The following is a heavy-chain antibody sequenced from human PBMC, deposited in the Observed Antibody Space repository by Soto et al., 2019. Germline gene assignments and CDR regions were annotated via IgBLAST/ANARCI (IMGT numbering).Heavy chain of an antibody. Sequence: QVQLVESGGGVVQPGGSLRLSCEASGFNFSSYGIHWVRQAPGKGLEWVAIIWNDGSNEYYADSVKGRFTISRDNSKNTVYLQVSTLRAEDTAVYFCARDQTDSGGYSDSWGQGTLVTVSS. V-gene: IGHV3-33*01. J-gene: IGHJ4*02. CDR3: ARDQTDSGGYSDS. D-gene: IGHD3-22*01. CDR1: GFNFSSYG. CDR2: IWNDGSNE.